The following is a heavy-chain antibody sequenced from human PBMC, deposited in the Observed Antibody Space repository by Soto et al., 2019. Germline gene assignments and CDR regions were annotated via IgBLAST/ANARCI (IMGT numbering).Heavy chain of an antibody. Sequence: EVQLLESGGGLVQPGGSLRLSCAASGFTFSRHGMSWVRQAPGKGLEWVSALTSSGGTTYYADSVKGRFTISRDNAKNTLYLQMNSLIVEDTAVYYCAKVIGGWVTPFYFDYWGQGALVTVSS. CDR3: AKVIGGWVTPFYFDY. V-gene: IGHV3-23*01. D-gene: IGHD2-21*02. CDR1: GFTFSRHG. CDR2: LTSSGGTT. J-gene: IGHJ4*02.